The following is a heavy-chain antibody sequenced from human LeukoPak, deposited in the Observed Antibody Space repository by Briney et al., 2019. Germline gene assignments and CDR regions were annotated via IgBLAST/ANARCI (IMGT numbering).Heavy chain of an antibody. CDR3: TTMGGNNLFDWYFDL. V-gene: IGHV3-15*01. CDR1: GLSFDNAW. CDR2: IRGKIDGGTT. D-gene: IGHD1-20*01. Sequence: PGGSLRLSCAASGLSFDNAWMSRVRQAPGKGLEWAGRIRGKIDGGTTDYAAPVKGRFTISRDDSESTLYLHLTSLQIEDAAMYYCTTMGGNNLFDWYFDLWGRGTLVTVYS. J-gene: IGHJ2*01.